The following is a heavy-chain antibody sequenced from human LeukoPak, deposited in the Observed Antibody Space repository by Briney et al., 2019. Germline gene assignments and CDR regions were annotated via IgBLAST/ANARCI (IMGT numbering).Heavy chain of an antibody. D-gene: IGHD3-10*01. CDR3: ARGAPVTMVRGVLWYFDY. CDR1: GFTFSNYA. CDR2: ISYDGSDE. Sequence: GGSLRLSCAASGFTFSNYAMHWVRQAPGKGLEWVAVISYDGSDEYYADSMKGRFTISRDNSKNTVFLQMNSLRGDDTAVYYCARGAPVTMVRGVLWYFDYWGQGTLVTVSS. J-gene: IGHJ4*02. V-gene: IGHV3-30-3*01.